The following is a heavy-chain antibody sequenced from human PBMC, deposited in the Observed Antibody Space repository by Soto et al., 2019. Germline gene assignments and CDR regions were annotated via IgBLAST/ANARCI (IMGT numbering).Heavy chain of an antibody. J-gene: IGHJ4*02. CDR3: AHRPSYCSGGSCYSGFDY. CDR1: GFSLSTSGVG. Sequence: QITLKESGPPLVKPTQTLTLTRTFSGFSLSTSGVGVGWIRQPPGKALEWLALIYWDDDKRYSPSLKSRLTITKDTSKNQVVLTMTNMDPVDIATYYCAHRPSYCSGGSCYSGFDYWGQGTLVTVSS. V-gene: IGHV2-5*02. D-gene: IGHD2-15*01. CDR2: IYWDDDK.